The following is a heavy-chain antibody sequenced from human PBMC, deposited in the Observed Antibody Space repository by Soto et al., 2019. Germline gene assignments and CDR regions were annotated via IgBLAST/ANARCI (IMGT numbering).Heavy chain of an antibody. D-gene: IGHD3-3*01. CDR1: GFTFSSHS. CDR2: ISSSSSTI. J-gene: IGHJ5*02. V-gene: IGHV3-48*02. Sequence: EVQLVESGGGLVQPGGSLRLSCAASGFTFSSHSMNWVRQAPGKGLEWVSYISSSSSTIYYADSVKGRFTISRDNAKNSLYLQMNSLRDEDTAVYCCARFDFWSGYLLPWGQGTLVTVSS. CDR3: ARFDFWSGYLLP.